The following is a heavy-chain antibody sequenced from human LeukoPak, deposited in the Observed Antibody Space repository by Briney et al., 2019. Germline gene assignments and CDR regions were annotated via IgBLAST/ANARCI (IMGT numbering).Heavy chain of an antibody. Sequence: SVTVSFMASVYTFTDYYLHELRQAPAQGLDWMGWLNPNSGGTNNAQNFQGRVTMTRNTSISTAYIEVSRLTSDHTADYYCASVYSSGWNFHYWGQGTLVTVSS. V-gene: IGHV1-2*02. D-gene: IGHD6-19*01. CDR3: ASVYSSGWNFHY. CDR2: LNPNSGGT. J-gene: IGHJ4*02. CDR1: VYTFTDYY.